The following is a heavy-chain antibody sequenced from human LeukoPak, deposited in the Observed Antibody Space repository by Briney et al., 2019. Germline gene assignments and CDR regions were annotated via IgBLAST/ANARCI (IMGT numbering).Heavy chain of an antibody. V-gene: IGHV1-18*01. D-gene: IGHD2-2*01. Sequence: PWASVKVSCKVSGYTFTSYGISWVRQAPGQGLEWMGWISAYNGNTNYAQKLQGRVTMTTDTSTSTAYMELRSLRSDDTAVYYCARYVVPAAISDYYYYYMDVWGKGTTVTVSS. CDR1: GYTFTSYG. CDR3: ARYVVPAAISDYYYYYMDV. CDR2: ISAYNGNT. J-gene: IGHJ6*03.